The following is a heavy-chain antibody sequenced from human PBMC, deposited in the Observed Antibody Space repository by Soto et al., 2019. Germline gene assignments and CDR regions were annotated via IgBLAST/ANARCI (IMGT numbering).Heavy chain of an antibody. CDR3: ARTPTP. D-gene: IGHD1-26*01. CDR2: IYHSGST. CDR1: GGSISSGGYS. Sequence: PSETLSLTCAVSGGSISSGGYSWSWIRQPPGKGLEWIGYIYHSGSTYYNPSLKSRVTISVDRSKNQFSLKLSSVTAADTAVYHCARTPTPWGQGTLVTVSS. V-gene: IGHV4-30-2*01. J-gene: IGHJ5*02.